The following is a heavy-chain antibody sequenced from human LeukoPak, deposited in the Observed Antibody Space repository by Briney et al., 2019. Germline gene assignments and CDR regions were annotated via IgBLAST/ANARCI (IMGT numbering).Heavy chain of an antibody. V-gene: IGHV3-23*01. J-gene: IGHJ2*01. CDR3: AKGPADVLRYFDWTNWYFDL. CDR1: GFTFSSYA. CDR2: ISGSGSSS. D-gene: IGHD3-9*01. Sequence: GGSLRLSCAASGFTFSSYAMSWVRQAPGKGLEWVSGISGSGSSSRSADSVKGRFTISRDNSKNTLYLQMNSLRVEDTAVYYCAKGPADVLRYFDWTNWYFDLWGRGTLVTVSS.